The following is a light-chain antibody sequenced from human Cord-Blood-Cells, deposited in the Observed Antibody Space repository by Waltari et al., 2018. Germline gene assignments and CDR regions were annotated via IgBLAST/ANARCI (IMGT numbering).Light chain of an antibody. CDR2: DAS. J-gene: IGKJ5*01. V-gene: IGKV3-11*01. CDR1: QSVSSY. Sequence: EIVLSQSPATLSLSPGERATLSCRASQSVSSYLAWYQQKPGQAPRLLSYDASNRATDITARFSGSGSGTDFTLTISSLEPEDLAVYYCQQRSNWPITFGQGTRLEIK. CDR3: QQRSNWPIT.